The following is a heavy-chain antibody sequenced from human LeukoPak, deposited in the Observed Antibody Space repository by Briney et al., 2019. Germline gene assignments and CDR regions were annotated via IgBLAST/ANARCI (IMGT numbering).Heavy chain of an antibody. V-gene: IGHV3-33*01. CDR3: ARRSTYYAMDV. J-gene: IGHJ6*02. CDR1: GFTFSSYG. Sequence: PGKSLRLSCAASGFTFSSYGMHWVRQAPGKGLEWVAVIWFDGTNKYYADSVKGRFTISRDNSENTLHLQMNRLTPEDTALYYCARRSTYYAMDVWGRGTTVTVS. CDR2: IWFDGTNK. D-gene: IGHD2/OR15-2a*01.